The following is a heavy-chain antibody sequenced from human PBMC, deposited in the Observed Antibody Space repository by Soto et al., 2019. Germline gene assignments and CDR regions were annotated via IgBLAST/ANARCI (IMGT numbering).Heavy chain of an antibody. CDR3: ASRYSFDYGGYYHKFDS. J-gene: IGHJ4*02. Sequence: SETLSRTCTFSDGSITSINNFWCCIRQPPWKGLEWIGTIFYGGNTYYNPSLKSRVTMSVDTFKNQFSLRLSSVTAADTAVYFCASRYSFDYGGYYHKFDSCGQGTMVTVSS. CDR1: DGSITSINNF. D-gene: IGHD3-22*01. CDR2: IFYGGNT. V-gene: IGHV4-39*01.